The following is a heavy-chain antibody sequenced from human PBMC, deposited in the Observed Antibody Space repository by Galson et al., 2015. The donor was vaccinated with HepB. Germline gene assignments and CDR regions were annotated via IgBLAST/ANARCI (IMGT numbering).Heavy chain of an antibody. V-gene: IGHV5-51*03. CDR2: IYPGDSDT. J-gene: IGHJ4*02. CDR1: GYTFTKYW. Sequence: SGAEVKESGKSLKISCKDFGYTFTKYWVGWVRQMPGSGLEWMGIIYPGDSDTRYSPSFHGQVTISADKGTNTTYLQWSSLKASDTAIYYCARTLGAKGGWGYWGQGTLVTVSS. CDR3: ARTLGAKGGWGY. D-gene: IGHD5-12*01.